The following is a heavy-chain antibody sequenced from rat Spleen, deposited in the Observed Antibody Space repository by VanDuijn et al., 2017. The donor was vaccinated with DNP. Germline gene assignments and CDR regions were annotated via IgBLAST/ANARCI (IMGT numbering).Heavy chain of an antibody. CDR3: ARPDY. CDR2: ISYDGGST. J-gene: IGHJ2*01. V-gene: IGHV5-7*01. CDR1: GFTFSDYN. Sequence: EVQLVESGGGLVQPGRSLKLSCAGSGFTFSDYNLAWVRQAPKKGLEWVATISYDGGSTDYGDSVKGRFTISRDNAKRTLYLQMDSLRSEDTATYYCARPDYWGQGVMVTVSS.